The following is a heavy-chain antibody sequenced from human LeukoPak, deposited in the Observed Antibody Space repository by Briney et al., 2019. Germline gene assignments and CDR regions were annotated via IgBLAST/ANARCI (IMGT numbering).Heavy chain of an antibody. D-gene: IGHD1-14*01. CDR1: GFTFSSYA. V-gene: IGHV3-23*01. CDR2: INDSGGST. J-gene: IGHJ4*02. Sequence: GGSLRLSCAASGFTFSSYAMTWVRQAPGKGLEWVSTINDSGGSTFYADSVKGRFTISRDNSKNTLYLQMNSLRAEDTAVYYCAKATGPSYFGNSGQGTLVTVSS. CDR3: AKATGPSYFGN.